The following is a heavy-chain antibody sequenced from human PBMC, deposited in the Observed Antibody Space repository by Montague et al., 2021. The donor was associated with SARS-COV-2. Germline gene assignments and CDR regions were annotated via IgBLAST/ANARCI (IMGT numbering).Heavy chain of an antibody. J-gene: IGHJ6*02. V-gene: IGHV4-39*07. CDR1: GGSISSSSYY. D-gene: IGHD6-13*01. CDR3: ARVGRQQLVRLSGMDV. CDR2: IYYSGST. Sequence: SETLSLTCTVSGGSISSSSYYWGWIRQPPGKGLEWIGSIYYSGSTYYSPSLKSRVTMSVDTSKNQFSLKLSSVTAADTAVYYCARVGRQQLVRLSGMDVWGQGTTVTVSS.